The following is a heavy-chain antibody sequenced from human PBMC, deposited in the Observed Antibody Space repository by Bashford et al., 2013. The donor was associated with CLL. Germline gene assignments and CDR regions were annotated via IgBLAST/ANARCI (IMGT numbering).Heavy chain of an antibody. CDR1: GGSFSGYY. CDR2: INHSGST. CDR3: ARGPMIVVVINPGEPYYYYYYGMDV. D-gene: IGHD3-22*01. V-gene: IGHV4-34*01. J-gene: IGHJ6*02. Sequence: SETLSHTCAVYGGSFSGYYWSWIRQPPGKGLEWIGEINHSGSTNYNPSLKSRVTISVDTSKNQFSLKLSSVTAADTAVYYCARGPMIVVVINPGEPYYYYYYGMDVWGQGTTVTVSS.